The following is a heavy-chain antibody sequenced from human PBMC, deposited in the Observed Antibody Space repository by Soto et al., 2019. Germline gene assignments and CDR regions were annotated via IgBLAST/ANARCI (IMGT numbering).Heavy chain of an antibody. Sequence: GGSLRLSCAASGFTFRDYYMIWIRQAPGKGLDWVAYISSSGTGIYYADSVKGRLTISRDNTKNSLYLQMSSLRAEDTAVYYCARAYSDAFDIWGQGTMVTVSS. J-gene: IGHJ3*02. V-gene: IGHV3-11*01. CDR2: ISSSGTGI. CDR1: GFTFRDYY. D-gene: IGHD2-15*01. CDR3: ARAYSDAFDI.